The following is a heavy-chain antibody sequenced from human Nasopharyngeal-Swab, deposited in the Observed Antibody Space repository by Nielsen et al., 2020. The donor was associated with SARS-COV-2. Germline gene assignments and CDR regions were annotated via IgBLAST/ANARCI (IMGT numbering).Heavy chain of an antibody. CDR3: ARGGSSSWYYYYYGMDV. Sequence: PETLSLTCAVYGGSFSGYYWSWIRQPAGKGLEWIGEINHSGRTNYNPSLKTRVTISLDTSKNQFTLKLSSVTAADTAVYYCARGGSSSWYYYYYGMDVWGQGTTVTVSS. V-gene: IGHV4-34*01. D-gene: IGHD6-13*01. J-gene: IGHJ6*02. CDR2: INHSGRT. CDR1: GGSFSGYY.